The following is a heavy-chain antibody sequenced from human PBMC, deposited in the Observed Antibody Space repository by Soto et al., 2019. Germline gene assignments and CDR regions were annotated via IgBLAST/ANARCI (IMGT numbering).Heavy chain of an antibody. V-gene: IGHV4-34*01. CDR3: ADGWRIDY. J-gene: IGHJ4*02. CDR2: INHSGST. D-gene: IGHD6-19*01. CDR1: GGSFSGYY. Sequence: SETLSLTCAVYGGSFSGYYWSWIRQPPGKGLEWIGEINHSGSTNYNPSLKNRVTISVDNSKNQFSLRLSSVTAADTAVYYCADGWRIDYWGQGTLVTVSS.